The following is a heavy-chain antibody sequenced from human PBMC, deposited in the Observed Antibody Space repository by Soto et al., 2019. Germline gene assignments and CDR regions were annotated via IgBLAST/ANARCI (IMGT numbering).Heavy chain of an antibody. CDR2: INHSGST. J-gene: IGHJ5*02. Sequence: SETLSLTCAVYGGSFSGYYWSWIRQPPGKGLEWIGEINHSGSTNYNPSLKSRVTISVDTSKNQFSLKLSSVTAADTAVYYCAGVVPAPNWFDPWGQGTLVTVYS. V-gene: IGHV4-34*01. D-gene: IGHD2-2*01. CDR1: GGSFSGYY. CDR3: AGVVPAPNWFDP.